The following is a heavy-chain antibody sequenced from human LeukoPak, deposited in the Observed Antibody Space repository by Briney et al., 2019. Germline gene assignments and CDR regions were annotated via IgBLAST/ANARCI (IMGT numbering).Heavy chain of an antibody. J-gene: IGHJ4*02. D-gene: IGHD3-22*01. V-gene: IGHV3-48*03. CDR2: ISSSGSTI. Sequence: GGSLRLSCAASGFTFSSYEMNWVRQAPGKGLEWVSYISSSGSTIYYADSVKGRFTISRDNDKNSLYLQMNSLRAEDTAVYYCARDVRYYYDSSGYYGIDYWGQGTLVTVSS. CDR1: GFTFSSYE. CDR3: ARDVRYYYDSSGYYGIDY.